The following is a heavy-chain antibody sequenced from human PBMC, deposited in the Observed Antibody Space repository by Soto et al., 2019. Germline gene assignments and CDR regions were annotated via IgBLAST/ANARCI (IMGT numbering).Heavy chain of an antibody. CDR1: GGSISSGDYY. Sequence: QVQLQESGPGLVKPSQTLSLTCTVSGGSISSGDYYWSWIRQHPGKGLEWIGYIYYSGSTYYNPSLQSRVTISVDTSKNHFPLKLSSVTAADAAVYYCARWWSGSRQGFDPWGQGTLVTVSS. D-gene: IGHD3-3*01. J-gene: IGHJ5*02. V-gene: IGHV4-31*03. CDR3: ARWWSGSRQGFDP. CDR2: IYYSGST.